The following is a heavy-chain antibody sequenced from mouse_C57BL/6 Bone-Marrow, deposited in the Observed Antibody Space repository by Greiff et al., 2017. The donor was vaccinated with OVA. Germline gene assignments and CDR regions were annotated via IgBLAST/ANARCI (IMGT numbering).Heavy chain of an antibody. CDR1: GFNIKDDY. J-gene: IGHJ1*03. Sequence: EVKVEESGAELVRPGASVKLSCTASGFNIKDDYMHWVKQRPEQGLEWIGWIDPENGDTEYASKFQGKATITADTSSNTAYLQLSSLTSEDTAVYYCTILRFWYFDVWGTGTTVTVSS. CDR2: IDPENGDT. D-gene: IGHD1-1*01. V-gene: IGHV14-4*01. CDR3: TILRFWYFDV.